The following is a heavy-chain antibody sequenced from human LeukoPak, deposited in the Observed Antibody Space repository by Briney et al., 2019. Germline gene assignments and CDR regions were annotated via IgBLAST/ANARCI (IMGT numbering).Heavy chain of an antibody. CDR2: IIPIFGTA. CDR1: GGTFSSYA. D-gene: IGHD2-21*02. J-gene: IGHJ4*02. CDR3: ARDDCGGDCYLGY. Sequence: GASVKVSCKASGGTFSSYAISWVRQAPGQGLEWMGGIIPIFGTANYAQKFQGRVTITVDESTSTAYMELSSLRSEDTAVYYCARDDCGGDCYLGYWGQGTLVTVSS. V-gene: IGHV1-69*13.